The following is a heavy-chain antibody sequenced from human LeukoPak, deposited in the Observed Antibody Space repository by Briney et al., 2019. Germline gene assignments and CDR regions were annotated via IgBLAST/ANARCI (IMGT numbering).Heavy chain of an antibody. V-gene: IGHV3-21*06. CDR1: TFTFSGYS. CDR3: ARDRAVKARIGGMDV. Sequence: GGSLRLSCAASTFTFSGYSMNWVRQAPGKGLEWVSYISETSSHTYYADSVKGRFTISRDNAKNSLYLQMNSLRAEDTAIYYCARDRAVKARIGGMDVWGQGATVIVSS. J-gene: IGHJ6*02. D-gene: IGHD5-12*01. CDR2: ISETSSHT.